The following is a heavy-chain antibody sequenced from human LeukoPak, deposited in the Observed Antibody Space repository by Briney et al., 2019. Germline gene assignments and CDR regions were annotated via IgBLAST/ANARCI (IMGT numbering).Heavy chain of an antibody. V-gene: IGHV4-39*07. J-gene: IGHJ4*02. Sequence: SETLSLTCTVSGGSIARSGYYWGWIRQPPGKGLEWIGSIYYSGSTYYNPSLNGRVTMSLDESSNQLSLNLTSVTAADTAIYYCSRESGAFCPFGYWGQGTLVIVPS. CDR3: SRESGAFCPFGY. CDR2: IYYSGST. D-gene: IGHD1-26*01. CDR1: GGSIARSGYY.